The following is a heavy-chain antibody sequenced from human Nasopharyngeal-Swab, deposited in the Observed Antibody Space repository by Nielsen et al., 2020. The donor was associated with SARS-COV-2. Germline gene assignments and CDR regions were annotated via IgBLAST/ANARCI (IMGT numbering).Heavy chain of an antibody. CDR1: GFTVSSNY. CDR2: FYTSGDT. J-gene: IGHJ4*02. D-gene: IGHD1-14*01. V-gene: IGHV3-53*01. CDR3: ARGRPGHYFDY. Sequence: GGSLRLSCAASGFTVSSNYMSWVRQAPGKGLEWVSVFYTSGDTYYAVSVKGRFTISRDNSKNPLSLQMNSLRAEDTAGYYCARGRPGHYFDYWGQGTLVTVSS.